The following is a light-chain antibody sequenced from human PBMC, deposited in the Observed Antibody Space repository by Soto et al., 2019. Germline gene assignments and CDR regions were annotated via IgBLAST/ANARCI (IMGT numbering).Light chain of an antibody. V-gene: IGLV2-14*03. J-gene: IGLJ2*01. Sequence: QTALTQPASVSGSPGQSITISCTGTSSDVGAYNYVSWYQQHPGKAPKVMIYDVSNRPSGVSDRFSGSKSGNTASLTFSGLQAEDEADYYCSSYSFNSTVFLGGGNKVTVL. CDR2: DVS. CDR1: SSDVGAYNY. CDR3: SSYSFNSTVF.